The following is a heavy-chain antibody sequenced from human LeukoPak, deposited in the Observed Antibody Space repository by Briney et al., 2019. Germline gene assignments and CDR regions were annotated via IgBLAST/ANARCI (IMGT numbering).Heavy chain of an antibody. D-gene: IGHD3-22*01. CDR1: GFTFDDYG. Sequence: GGSLRLSCAASGFTFDDYGMSWVRQAPGKGLEWVSGINWNGGSTGYADSVKGRFTISRDNAKNSLYLQMNSLRAEDTALYYCARGEPYYYDSSGYLWDQGTLVTVSS. V-gene: IGHV3-20*04. CDR3: ARGEPYYYDSSGYL. J-gene: IGHJ5*02. CDR2: INWNGGST.